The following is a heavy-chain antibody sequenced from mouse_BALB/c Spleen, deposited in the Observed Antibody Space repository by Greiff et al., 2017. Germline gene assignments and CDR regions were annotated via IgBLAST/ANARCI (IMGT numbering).Heavy chain of an antibody. CDR2: INPSSGYT. D-gene: IGHD1-1*01. CDR1: GYTFTSYT. V-gene: IGHV1-4*01. CDR3: AREIYGYGYFDV. J-gene: IGHJ1*01. Sequence: VQLVESGAELARPGASVKMSCKASGYTFTSYTMHWVKQRPGQGLEWIGYINPSSGYTNYNQKFKDKATLTADKSSSTAYMQLSSLTSEDSAVYYCAREIYGYGYFDVWGAGTTVTVSS.